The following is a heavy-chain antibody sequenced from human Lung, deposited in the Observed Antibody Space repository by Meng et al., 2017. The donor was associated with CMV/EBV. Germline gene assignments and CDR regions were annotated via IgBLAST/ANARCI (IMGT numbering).Heavy chain of an antibody. CDR2: LYYSGST. CDR3: ARGDSGSYYFDY. D-gene: IGHD1-26*01. CDR1: GGSVSSSTYY. V-gene: IGHV4-39*07. Sequence: SQTLSPXWTLSGGSVSSSTYYCGWVRQPPGKGLEWIGRLYYSGSTYDNPPRKSRVTISVDTSMNHFSLKLSSVTAADAAIYYCARGDSGSYYFDYWGPGTXVTVAS. J-gene: IGHJ4*02.